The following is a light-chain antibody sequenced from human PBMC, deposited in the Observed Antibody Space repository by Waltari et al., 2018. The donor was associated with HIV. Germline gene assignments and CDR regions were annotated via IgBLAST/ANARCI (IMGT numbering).Light chain of an antibody. V-gene: IGLV2-11*01. CDR1: SSDVGGYNY. J-gene: IGLJ2*01. CDR3: CSYAGSYTVV. Sequence: QSALTQPRSVSGSPGQSVTLSCTGTSSDVGGYNYVSWYHQPPGTAPKLMIYDVSRRPSGVPDRFSGSKSGNTASLTISGLQAEDEADYYCCSYAGSYTVVFGGGTKLTVL. CDR2: DVS.